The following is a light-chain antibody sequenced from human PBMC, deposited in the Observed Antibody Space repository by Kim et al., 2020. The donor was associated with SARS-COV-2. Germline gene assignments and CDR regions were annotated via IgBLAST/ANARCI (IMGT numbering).Light chain of an antibody. J-gene: IGLJ3*02. V-gene: IGLV2-11*03. Sequence: GQSVTISEAGTRLYVGGYNYVSWYQQHPGKALKVMMYEVNERPSGVPDRFSGSKSGNTASLTISGLQAEDEAVYYCCSFAGSYSLVFGGGTQLTVL. CDR1: RLYVGGYNY. CDR3: CSFAGSYSLV. CDR2: EVN.